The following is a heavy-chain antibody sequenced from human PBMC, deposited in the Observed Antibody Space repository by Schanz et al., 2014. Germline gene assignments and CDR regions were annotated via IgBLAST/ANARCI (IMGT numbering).Heavy chain of an antibody. D-gene: IGHD3-22*01. CDR2: IIPILDIT. CDR1: GGTFSSFA. Sequence: QVQLVQSGAEVKKPGSSVKVSCTASGGTFSSFAIFWVRQAPGQGLEWMGTIIPILDITNYAQKFQGRVTITADKSTSTAYMELSNLRSEDTAVYYCARAGQDYSDSSGYATYYFGNWGQGTLVTVSS. CDR3: ARAGQDYSDSSGYATYYFGN. V-gene: IGHV1-69*04. J-gene: IGHJ4*02.